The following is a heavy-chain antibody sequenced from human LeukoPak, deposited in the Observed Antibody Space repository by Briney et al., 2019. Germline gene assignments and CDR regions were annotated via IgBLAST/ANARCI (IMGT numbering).Heavy chain of an antibody. D-gene: IGHD1-26*01. CDR2: ISAYNGNT. CDR3: ARGAGSFKRDYYYYYMDV. J-gene: IGHJ6*03. CDR1: GYTFTCYG. V-gene: IGHV1-18*01. Sequence: ASVKVSCKASGYTFTCYGISWVRQAPGQGLEWMGWISAYNGNTNYAQKLQGRVTMTTDTSTSTAYMELRSLRSDDTAVYYCARGAGSFKRDYYYYYMDVWGKGTTVTVSS.